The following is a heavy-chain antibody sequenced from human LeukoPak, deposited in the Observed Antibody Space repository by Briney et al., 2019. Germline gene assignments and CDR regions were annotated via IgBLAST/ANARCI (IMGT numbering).Heavy chain of an antibody. J-gene: IGHJ3*02. D-gene: IGHD1-26*01. CDR2: IYYSGST. V-gene: IGHV4-39*01. CDR3: ARVPDARFQWKLLLGAFDI. Sequence: SETLSHTCTVPGGSISSSSYYWGWIRQPPGKGLEWIGSIYYSGSTYYNPSLKSRVTISVDTSKNQFSLKLSSVTAADTAVYYCARVPDARFQWKLLLGAFDIWGQGTMVTVSS. CDR1: GGSISSSSYY.